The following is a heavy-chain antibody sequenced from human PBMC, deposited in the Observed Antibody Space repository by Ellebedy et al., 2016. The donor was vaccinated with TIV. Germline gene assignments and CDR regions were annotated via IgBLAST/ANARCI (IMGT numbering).Heavy chain of an antibody. J-gene: IGHJ5*02. CDR2: INHSGST. D-gene: IGHD2-21*02. V-gene: IGHV4-34*01. CDR1: GGSFSGYY. CDR3: ARDNGIIGVTNEDNWFDP. Sequence: SETLSLTXAVYGGSFSGYYWSWIRQPPGKGLEWIGEINHSGSTNCNPSLKSRVTISVDTSKNQFSLKLSSVTAADTAVYYCARDNGIIGVTNEDNWFDPWGQGTLVTVSS.